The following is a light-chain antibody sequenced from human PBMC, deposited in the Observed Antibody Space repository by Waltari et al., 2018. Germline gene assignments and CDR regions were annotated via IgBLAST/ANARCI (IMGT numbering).Light chain of an antibody. J-gene: IGLJ2*01. Sequence: QSALTQPRSVSGSPGQSVTISCTGTSRAVGGYHYVSWYQHPPGKAPKLMISDVSTRPSGVPDRFSGSKSGNTASLTISGLQTEDEADYSCCSYAGRYTLVFGGGTKLTVL. CDR1: SRAVGGYHY. CDR2: DVS. CDR3: CSYAGRYTLV. V-gene: IGLV2-11*01.